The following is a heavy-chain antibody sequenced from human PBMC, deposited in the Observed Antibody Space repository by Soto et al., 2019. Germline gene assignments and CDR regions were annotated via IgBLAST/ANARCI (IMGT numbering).Heavy chain of an antibody. CDR1: GFTFSSYS. D-gene: IGHD6-19*01. CDR2: ISSSSSYI. Sequence: PGGSLRLSCAASGFTFSSYSMNWVRQAPGKGLEWVSSISSSSSYIYYADSVKGRFTISRDNAKNSLYLQMNSLRAEDTAVYYCAIHIAVAGTFDYWGQGTLVTVSS. V-gene: IGHV3-21*01. CDR3: AIHIAVAGTFDY. J-gene: IGHJ4*02.